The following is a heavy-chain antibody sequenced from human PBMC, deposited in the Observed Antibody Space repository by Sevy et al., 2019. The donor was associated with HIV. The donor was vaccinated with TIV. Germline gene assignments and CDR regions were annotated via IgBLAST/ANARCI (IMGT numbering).Heavy chain of an antibody. V-gene: IGHV3-49*03. CDR3: TREYYDFWSGYYTFDY. J-gene: IGHJ4*02. D-gene: IGHD3-3*01. CDR2: IRSKAYGGTT. Sequence: GGSLRLSCTASGFTFGDYAMSWFRQAPGKGLEWVGFIRSKAYGGTTEYAASVKGRFTISRVDSKSIAYLQMNSLKTEDTAVYYCTREYYDFWSGYYTFDYWGQGTLVTVSS. CDR1: GFTFGDYA.